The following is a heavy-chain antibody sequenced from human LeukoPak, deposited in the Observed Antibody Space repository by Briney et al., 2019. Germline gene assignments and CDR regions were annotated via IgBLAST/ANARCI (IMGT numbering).Heavy chain of an antibody. J-gene: IGHJ4*02. V-gene: IGHV1-2*04. CDR2: INPNSGGT. Sequence: GASVKVSCKASGYTFTGYYMHWVRQAPGQGLEWMGWINPNSGGTNYAQKFQGWVTMTRDTSISTAYMELSRLRSDDTAVYYCERAYYYDSSGPFDYWGQGSLVTVSS. CDR1: GYTFTGYY. CDR3: ERAYYYDSSGPFDY. D-gene: IGHD3-22*01.